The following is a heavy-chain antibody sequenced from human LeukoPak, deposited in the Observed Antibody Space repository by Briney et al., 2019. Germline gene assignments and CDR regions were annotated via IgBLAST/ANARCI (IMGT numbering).Heavy chain of an antibody. Sequence: GGSLRLSCAASGFTFSSYAMHWVRQAPGKGLEWVAFISYDGSNKYYADSVKGRFTISRDNSKNTLYLIMNSLRADDTAVYSCAKALLRYFDWQFDYWGQGTLVTVSS. CDR2: ISYDGSNK. CDR3: AKALLRYFDWQFDY. CDR1: GFTFSSYA. J-gene: IGHJ4*02. V-gene: IGHV3-30*18. D-gene: IGHD3-9*01.